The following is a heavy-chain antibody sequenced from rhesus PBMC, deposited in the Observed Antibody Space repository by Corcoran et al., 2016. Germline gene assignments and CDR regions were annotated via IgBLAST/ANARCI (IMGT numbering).Heavy chain of an antibody. CDR2: VYSNTETS. D-gene: IGHD2-21*01. V-gene: IGHV4S12*01. Sequence: QVQLQESGPGVVKPSETLSLTCAVSGGTISSGYYYWTWIRQPPGKALEWVGSVYSNTETSDYNPSLKSLVTISKDTSKNQFSLKLSSVTATDTAVDYGARRTGSWNRFDVWGPGVLVTVSS. J-gene: IGHJ5-1*01. CDR1: GGTISSGYYY. CDR3: ARRTGSWNRFDV.